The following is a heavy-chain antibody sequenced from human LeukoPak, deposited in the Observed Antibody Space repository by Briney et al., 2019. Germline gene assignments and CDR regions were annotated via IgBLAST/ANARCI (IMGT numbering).Heavy chain of an antibody. D-gene: IGHD2-15*01. CDR1: GFTFGDYA. CDR2: IRSKVYGGTI. V-gene: IGHV3-49*04. Sequence: GGSLRLSCTVSGFTFGDYAMTWVRQAPGKGLEWVGLIRSKVYGGTIEYAASVKGRFTISRDDSKSIAYLQMDSLKTDDTGVYYRTRDAHYCSGGTCYGGRTLFDYWGQGTLVTVSS. CDR3: TRDAHYCSGGTCYGGRTLFDY. J-gene: IGHJ4*02.